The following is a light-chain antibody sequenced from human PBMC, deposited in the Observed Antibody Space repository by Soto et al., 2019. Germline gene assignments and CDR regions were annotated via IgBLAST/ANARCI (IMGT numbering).Light chain of an antibody. J-gene: IGLJ1*01. V-gene: IGLV2-11*01. CDR1: STDVGGYNY. Sequence: QSALTQPRSVSGSPGQSVTISCTGTSTDVGGYNYVSWYQQHPGKVPKLMLYDVSKRPSGVPDRFSGSKSGNTASLTISGLQAEDEAAYYCCSYAGRDTPYVFGSGTKLTVL. CDR3: CSYAGRDTPYV. CDR2: DVS.